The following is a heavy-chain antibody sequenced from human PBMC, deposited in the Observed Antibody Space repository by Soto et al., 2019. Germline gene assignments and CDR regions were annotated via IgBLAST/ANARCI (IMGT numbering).Heavy chain of an antibody. V-gene: IGHV4-30-4*01. D-gene: IGHD3-22*01. CDR1: GGSISSGDYY. CDR3: AREGIHSSDYLVLTY. CDR2: IYYSGST. Sequence: PSETLSLTCTVSGGSISSGDYYWTWIRQPPGKGLEWIGYIYYSGSTYYNPSLKSRATTSLDMSKNHFSLKLTSVSAADTAVYYCAREGIHSSDYLVLTYWGQGTLVTVSS. J-gene: IGHJ4*02.